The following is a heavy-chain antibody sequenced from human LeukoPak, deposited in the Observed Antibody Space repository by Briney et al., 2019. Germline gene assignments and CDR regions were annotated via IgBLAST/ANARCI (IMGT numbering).Heavy chain of an antibody. Sequence: ASVKVSCKASGYTFTGYYIHWVRQAPGQGLEWMGMIYPRGGSTSYAQRFQDRVTVTRDTSTSTVHMELSGLRSEDTAVYYCARDQEGFDYWGQGTLVTVSS. J-gene: IGHJ4*02. V-gene: IGHV1-46*01. CDR2: IYPRGGST. CDR3: ARDQEGFDY. CDR1: GYTFTGYY.